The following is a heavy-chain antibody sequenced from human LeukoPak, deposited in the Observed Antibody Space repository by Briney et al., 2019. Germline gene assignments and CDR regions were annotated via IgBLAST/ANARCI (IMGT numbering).Heavy chain of an antibody. D-gene: IGHD3-22*01. CDR2: ISSSRSYI. Sequence: GGSLRLSCAASGFTFSSYSMNWVRQAPGKGLEWVSSISSSRSYIYYADSLKGRFTISRDNSKNTLYLQMNSLRAEDTAVYYCARDTVNGDTYYYDSSGYYLGGGFDYWGQGTLVTVSS. V-gene: IGHV3-21*01. J-gene: IGHJ4*02. CDR3: ARDTVNGDTYYYDSSGYYLGGGFDY. CDR1: GFTFSSYS.